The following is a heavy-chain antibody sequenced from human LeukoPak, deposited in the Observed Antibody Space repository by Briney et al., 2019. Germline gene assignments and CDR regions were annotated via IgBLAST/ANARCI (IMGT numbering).Heavy chain of an antibody. D-gene: IGHD3-10*01. Sequence: GGSLRLSCAASGFTFTNAWMYWVRQAAGKGLEWVGRIKSKTDGGTSDYAAPVTGRFTISRDDSKSTLYLEMNSLKTEDIGVYYCSTLWYGAWGQETLVTVSS. CDR1: GFTFTNAW. CDR3: STLWYGA. CDR2: IKSKTDGGTS. V-gene: IGHV3-15*01. J-gene: IGHJ5*02.